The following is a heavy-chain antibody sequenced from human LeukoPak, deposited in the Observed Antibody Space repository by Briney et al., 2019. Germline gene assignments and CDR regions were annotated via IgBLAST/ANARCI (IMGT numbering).Heavy chain of an antibody. J-gene: IGHJ5*02. CDR1: GYTFTSYD. D-gene: IGHD6-19*01. CDR2: MNPNSGNT. CDR3: ARCAVAGRVGGDWFDP. Sequence: GASVKVSCKASGYTFTSYDINWVRQATGQGLEWMGWMNPNSGNTGYAQKFQSRVTITRNTSISTAYMELSSLRSEDTAVYYCARCAVAGRVGGDWFDPWGQGTLVTVSS. V-gene: IGHV1-8*03.